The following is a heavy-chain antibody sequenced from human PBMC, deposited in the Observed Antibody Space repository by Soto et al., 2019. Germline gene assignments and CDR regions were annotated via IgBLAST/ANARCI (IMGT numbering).Heavy chain of an antibody. CDR2: FDPRDGET. CDR3: ATVQGSGSYYDPYGMDV. V-gene: IGHV1-24*01. J-gene: IGHJ6*02. Sequence: GASVKVSCKVSGYTLTELPIHWVRQRTGKGLEWMGRFDPRDGETIYAQKFQGRVTLTEDTTTDTAYMELSRLKSEDTAVYYCATVQGSGSYYDPYGMDVWGQGTTVTVSS. CDR1: GYTLTELP. D-gene: IGHD3-10*01.